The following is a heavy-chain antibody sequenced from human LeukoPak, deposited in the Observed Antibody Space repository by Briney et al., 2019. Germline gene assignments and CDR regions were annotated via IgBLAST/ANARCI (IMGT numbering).Heavy chain of an antibody. CDR1: GFTFSSYW. V-gene: IGHV3-74*01. Sequence: PGGSLRLSCAASGFTFSSYWMHWVRQAPGKGLVWVSRINSDGSSTNYADSVKGRFTISGDKAKNTLYLQMNSLRAEDTAVYYCARGSWAMDTAMVPFDYWGQGTLVTVS. D-gene: IGHD5-18*01. CDR2: INSDGSST. J-gene: IGHJ4*02. CDR3: ARGSWAMDTAMVPFDY.